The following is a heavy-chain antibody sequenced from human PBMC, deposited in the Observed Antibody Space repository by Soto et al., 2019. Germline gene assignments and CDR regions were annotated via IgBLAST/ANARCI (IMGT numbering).Heavy chain of an antibody. Sequence: NPSETLSLTCTVSGGSISSGDYYWTWIRQPPGKGLEWIGYIYSSGGTYYNPSLKSRVTISVDTSESQFSLKLSSVTAADTAVYFCARAPPFPRAQKWFDPWGQGTLVTVSS. CDR2: IYSSGGT. CDR1: GGSISSGDYY. J-gene: IGHJ5*02. V-gene: IGHV4-30-4*01. CDR3: ARAPPFPRAQKWFDP.